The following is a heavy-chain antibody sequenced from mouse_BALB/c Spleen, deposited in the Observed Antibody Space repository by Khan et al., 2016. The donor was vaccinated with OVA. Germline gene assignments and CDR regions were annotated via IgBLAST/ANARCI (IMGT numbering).Heavy chain of an antibody. J-gene: IGHJ2*01. CDR1: GYTFTTYW. Sequence: VQLKESGAELAKPGASVQMSCKASGYTFTTYWMHWVKQRPGQGLEWIGYINPTSGYTDYSENFKDKATLSADKSSSTAYMQLSRLTSEDAAVYYCTRDRMDYWGQGTTLTVSS. V-gene: IGHV1-7*01. CDR3: TRDRMDY. CDR2: INPTSGYT.